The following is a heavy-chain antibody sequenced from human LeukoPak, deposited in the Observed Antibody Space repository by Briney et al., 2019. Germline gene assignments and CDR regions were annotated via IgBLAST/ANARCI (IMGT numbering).Heavy chain of an antibody. D-gene: IGHD2-15*01. CDR3: AKGAGNNIVVVTATRIDY. CDR1: GFTFSSYA. Sequence: PGGSLRLSCAASGFTFSSYAMSWVRQAPGKGLEWVSAISGSGGSTYYGDSVKGRFTISRDNSKNTLYLQMNRLRAEDTAVYYCAKGAGNNIVVVTATRIDYWAREPWSPSPQ. J-gene: IGHJ4*02. CDR2: ISGSGGST. V-gene: IGHV3-23*01.